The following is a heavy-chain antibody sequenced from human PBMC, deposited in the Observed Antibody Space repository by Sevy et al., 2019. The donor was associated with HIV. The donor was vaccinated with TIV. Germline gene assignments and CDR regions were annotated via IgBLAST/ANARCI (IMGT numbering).Heavy chain of an antibody. CDR3: ANEARSRPNDAFDT. V-gene: IGHV3-7*01. J-gene: IGHJ3*02. CDR1: GFSFTWYW. CDR2: IKQDGSEK. Sequence: GGSLRLSCAASGFSFTWYWMSWVRQTPEKGLEWVANIKQDGSEKNYVDSVKGRFTISRDNAKNSLYLQMNSRRVEDTAVYYCANEARSRPNDAFDTWGRGTTATVSS. D-gene: IGHD6-25*01.